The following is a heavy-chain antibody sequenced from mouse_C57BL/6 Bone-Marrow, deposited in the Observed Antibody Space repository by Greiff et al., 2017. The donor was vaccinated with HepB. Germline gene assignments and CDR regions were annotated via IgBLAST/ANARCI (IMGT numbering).Heavy chain of an antibody. V-gene: IGHV1-22*01. D-gene: IGHD1-1*01. CDR3: ARGPITTVVGYFDV. Sequence: EVKLVESGPELVKPGASVKMSCKASGYTFTDYNMHWVKQSHGKSLEWIGYINPNNGGTSYNQKFKGKATLTVNKSSSTAYMELRSLTSEDSAVYYCARGPITTVVGYFDVWGTGTTVTVSS. CDR2: INPNNGGT. J-gene: IGHJ1*03. CDR1: GYTFTDYN.